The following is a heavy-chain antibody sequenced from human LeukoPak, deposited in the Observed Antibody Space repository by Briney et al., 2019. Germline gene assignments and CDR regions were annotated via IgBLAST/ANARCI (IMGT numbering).Heavy chain of an antibody. CDR3: ARDQGSYYAFDI. D-gene: IGHD1-26*01. V-gene: IGHV4-61*01. J-gene: IGHJ3*02. Sequence: PSETLSLTCTVSGGSISSSSYYWGWIRQPPGKGLEWIGYIYYSGSTNYNPSLKSRVTISVDTSKNQFSLKLSSVTAADTAVYYCARDQGSYYAFDIWGQGTMVTVSS. CDR2: IYYSGST. CDR1: GGSISSSSYY.